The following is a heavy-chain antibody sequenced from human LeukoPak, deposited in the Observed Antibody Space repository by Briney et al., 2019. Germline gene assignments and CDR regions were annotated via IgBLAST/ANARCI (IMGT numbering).Heavy chain of an antibody. J-gene: IGHJ4*02. Sequence: GASVKVSCKASGGTFSSYAISWVRQAPGQGLEWMGGIIPIFGTANYAQKFQGRVTITADESTSTAYMELSSLRSEVTAVYYCARAVRSRYSYNYFDYWGQGTLVTVSS. V-gene: IGHV1-69*13. CDR2: IIPIFGTA. CDR3: ARAVRSRYSYNYFDY. D-gene: IGHD5-18*01. CDR1: GGTFSSYA.